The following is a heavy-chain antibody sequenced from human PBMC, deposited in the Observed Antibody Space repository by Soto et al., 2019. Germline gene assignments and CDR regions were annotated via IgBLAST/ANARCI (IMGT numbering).Heavy chain of an antibody. D-gene: IGHD3-10*01. CDR3: ARGDSGDFDY. Sequence: SETLSLTCTVSGGSISPYYWSWIRQPPGRGLEWIGYIYYSGSTNYNPSLKSRVTISVDTSKNQFSLKLSSVTAADTAVYYCARGDSGDFDYWGQGTLVTVS. CDR1: GGSISPYY. CDR2: IYYSGST. J-gene: IGHJ4*02. V-gene: IGHV4-59*08.